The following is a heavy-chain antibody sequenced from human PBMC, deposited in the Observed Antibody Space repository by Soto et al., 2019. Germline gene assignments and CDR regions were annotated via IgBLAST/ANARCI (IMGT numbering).Heavy chain of an antibody. J-gene: IGHJ6*02. CDR2: TYYTSKWFN. CDR3: AGGHGMNV. CDR1: GDSVSTNSAA. V-gene: IGHV6-1*01. Sequence: SQTLSLTCAISGDSVSTNSAAWNWVRQSPSRGLEWLGRTYYTSKWFNDYAVSVKGRITINPDTSKNQFSLQLNSVTPEDTAVYYCAGGHGMNVWGQGTTVTVSS.